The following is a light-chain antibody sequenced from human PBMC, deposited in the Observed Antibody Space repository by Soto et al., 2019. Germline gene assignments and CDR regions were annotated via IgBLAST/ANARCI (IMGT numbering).Light chain of an antibody. Sequence: QSALTQPRSVSGSPGRSVTISCTGTSSDAGRYDYVSWYQQHPGKAPKLIIYDVSERPSGVPDRFPGSKFGNTASLTISGLQAEDEADYSCCSFAGSYTYVFGTGTNVTVL. J-gene: IGLJ1*01. CDR1: SSDAGRYDY. V-gene: IGLV2-11*01. CDR3: CSFAGSYTYV. CDR2: DVS.